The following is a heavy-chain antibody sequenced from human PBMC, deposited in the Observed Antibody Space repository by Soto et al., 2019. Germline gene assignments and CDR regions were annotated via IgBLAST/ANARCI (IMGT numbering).Heavy chain of an antibody. Sequence: EVQLVESGGGLIQPGGSLRLSCAVSGFTVSNNYMSWVRQAPGKGLEGVSVIYSGGYTAYGDSVKGRFTISRDNSKNTLFLQIAGRSPDDRAVDSCGTDTGGGGYWGQGTLVTVSS. V-gene: IGHV3-53*01. D-gene: IGHD3-10*01. CDR3: GTDTGGGGY. CDR1: GFTVSNNY. J-gene: IGHJ4*02. CDR2: IYSGGYT.